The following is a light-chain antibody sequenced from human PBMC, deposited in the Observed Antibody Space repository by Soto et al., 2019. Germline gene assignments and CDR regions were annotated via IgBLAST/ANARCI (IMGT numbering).Light chain of an antibody. V-gene: IGLV2-8*01. CDR3: SSDAGNYNYV. J-gene: IGLJ1*01. CDR1: SSDVGAYDH. Sequence: QSVLTQPPSASGSPGQSVTIPCTGTSSDVGAYDHVSWYQQHPGKAPKLIIYEVANRPAGVPDRFSGSKSGNTASLTVSGLQAEDEADYYCSSDAGNYNYVFGTGTKVTVL. CDR2: EVA.